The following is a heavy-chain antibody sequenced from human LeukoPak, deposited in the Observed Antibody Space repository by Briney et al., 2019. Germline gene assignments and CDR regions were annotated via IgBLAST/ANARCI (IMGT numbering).Heavy chain of an antibody. J-gene: IGHJ4*02. CDR2: IYSGGST. CDR3: ARVDYGDYGVLFDY. Sequence: GGSLRLSCAASGFTVSSNYMSWVRQAPGEGLEWVSVIYSGGSTYYADSVKGRFTISRDNSKNTLYLQMNSLRAEDTAVYYCARVDYGDYGVLFDYWGQGTLVTVSS. V-gene: IGHV3-53*01. D-gene: IGHD4-17*01. CDR1: GFTVSSNY.